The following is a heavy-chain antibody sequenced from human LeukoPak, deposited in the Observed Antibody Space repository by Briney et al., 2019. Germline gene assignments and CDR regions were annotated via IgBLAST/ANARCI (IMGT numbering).Heavy chain of an antibody. CDR2: IKQDGSEK. Sequence: GGSLRLSCAASGFTFSLYWMSWVRQAPGKGLEWVANIKQDGSEKYYVNSVKGRFTISRDNAKNSLYLQMNSLRAEDTAVYYCARTKAAAGIYDYWGQGTLVTVSS. D-gene: IGHD6-13*01. CDR3: ARTKAAAGIYDY. J-gene: IGHJ4*02. CDR1: GFTFSLYW. V-gene: IGHV3-7*01.